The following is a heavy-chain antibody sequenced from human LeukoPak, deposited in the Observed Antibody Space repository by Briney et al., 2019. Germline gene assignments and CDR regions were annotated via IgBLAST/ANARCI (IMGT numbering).Heavy chain of an antibody. Sequence: APVKVSCKASGYTFTSYGISWVRQATGQGLEWMGWMNPNSGNTGYAQKFQGRVTITRNTSISTAYMELSSLRSEDTAVYYCAKSPYVSSASLEGLDYWGQGTLVTVSS. J-gene: IGHJ4*02. CDR1: GYTFTSYG. CDR2: MNPNSGNT. D-gene: IGHD6-19*01. V-gene: IGHV1-8*03. CDR3: AKSPYVSSASLEGLDY.